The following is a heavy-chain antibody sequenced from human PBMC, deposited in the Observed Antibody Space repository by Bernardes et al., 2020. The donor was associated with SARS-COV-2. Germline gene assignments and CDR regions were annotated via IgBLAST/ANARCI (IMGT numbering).Heavy chain of an antibody. D-gene: IGHD2-21*02. Sequence: GGSLRLSCAASGFTFSNYGMHWVRQAPGKGLVWVAHITIDGSNTVYADSVKGRFTISRDNAKNTLYLQMNSLRADDTAVYYCARTYDGDYNWFDTWGQGTLVTVSS. CDR3: ARTYDGDYNWFDT. CDR1: GFTFSNYG. CDR2: ITIDGSNT. J-gene: IGHJ5*02. V-gene: IGHV3-74*01.